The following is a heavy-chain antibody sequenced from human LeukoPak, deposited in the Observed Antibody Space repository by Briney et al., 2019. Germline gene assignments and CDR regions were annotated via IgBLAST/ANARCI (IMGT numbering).Heavy chain of an antibody. CDR1: GFSFSTYW. J-gene: IGHJ5*02. CDR2: IKEDGSKD. D-gene: IGHD5-12*01. Sequence: GGSLRLSCAASGFSFSTYWMSWVRQTPGKGLEWVANIKEDGSKDYYVDSVKGRFTISRDNAKNSLYLQMNSLRVEDSVVYYCARDASGYDPWGQGTLVTVSS. CDR3: ARDASGYDP. V-gene: IGHV3-7*01.